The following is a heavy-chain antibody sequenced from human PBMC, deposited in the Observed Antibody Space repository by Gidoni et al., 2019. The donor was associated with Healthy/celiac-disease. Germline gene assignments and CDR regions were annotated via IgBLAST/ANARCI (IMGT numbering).Heavy chain of an antibody. CDR3: AGNGYSSGWYVQDY. V-gene: IGHV4-59*01. D-gene: IGHD6-19*01. Sequence: QVQLQESGPGLVKPSETLSLTCNVSGGSISSYYWSWIRQPPGKGLEWIGYIYYSGSNNYNPSLKSRVTISVDTSKNQFSLKLSSVTAADTAVYYCAGNGYSSGWYVQDYWGQGTLVTVSS. CDR1: GGSISSYY. J-gene: IGHJ4*02. CDR2: IYYSGSN.